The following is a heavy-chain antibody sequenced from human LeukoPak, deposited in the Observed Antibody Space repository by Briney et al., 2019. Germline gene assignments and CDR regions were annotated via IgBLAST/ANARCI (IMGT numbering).Heavy chain of an antibody. CDR2: INPNSGGT. CDR3: ARDRGYISFDP. D-gene: IGHD6-19*01. Sequence: ASVKVSCKASGYTFTAYYMHWVRQAPGQGLEWMGRINPNSGGTDYAQKFQGRVTMTRDTSITTAYMELSSLISDDTAVYYCARDRGYISFDPWGQGTLVTVSS. CDR1: GYTFTAYY. V-gene: IGHV1-2*06. J-gene: IGHJ5*02.